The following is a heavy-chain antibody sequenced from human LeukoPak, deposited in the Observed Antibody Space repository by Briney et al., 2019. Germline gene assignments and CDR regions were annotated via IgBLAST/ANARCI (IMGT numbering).Heavy chain of an antibody. D-gene: IGHD4-17*01. Sequence: SETLSLTCTVSGGSISSYYWSWIRQPPGKGLEWIGYIYYSGSTNYNPSLKSRVTISVDTSKNQFSLKLSSVTAADTAVYYCASVSRDGDTRDAFDIWGQGTMVTVSS. CDR2: IYYSGST. CDR1: GGSISSYY. CDR3: ASVSRDGDTRDAFDI. V-gene: IGHV4-59*12. J-gene: IGHJ3*02.